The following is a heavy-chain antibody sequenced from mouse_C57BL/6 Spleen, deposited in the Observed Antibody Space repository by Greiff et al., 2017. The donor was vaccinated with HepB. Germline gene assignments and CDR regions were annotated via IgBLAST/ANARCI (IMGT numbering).Heavy chain of an antibody. J-gene: IGHJ1*03. V-gene: IGHV5-17*01. CDR2: ISSGRSNI. Sequence: EVKLVESGGGLVKPGGSLKLSCAASGFTFSDYGMHWVRQAPEKGLEWVAYISSGRSNIYYADTVKGRFTISRDNAKNTLFLQMTSLRSEDTAMYYCARPMVTWYFDVWGTGTTVTVSS. CDR3: ARPMVTWYFDV. D-gene: IGHD2-3*01. CDR1: GFTFSDYG.